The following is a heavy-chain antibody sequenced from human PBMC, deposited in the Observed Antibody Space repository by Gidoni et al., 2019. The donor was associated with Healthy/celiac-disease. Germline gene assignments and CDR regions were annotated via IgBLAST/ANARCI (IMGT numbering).Heavy chain of an antibody. D-gene: IGHD3-3*01. J-gene: IGHJ5*02. V-gene: IGHV4-39*02. Sequence: QLQLQESGPGLVKPSETLSLTCTVSGGSISSSSYYWGWIRQPQGKGLEWIGSIYYSGSTYYNPSRKRRVTISVDTSKNQFSLKLSSVTAADTAVYYCARDAYYDFWSGYRPAGWFDPWGQGTLVTVSS. CDR1: GGSISSSSYY. CDR2: IYYSGST. CDR3: ARDAYYDFWSGYRPAGWFDP.